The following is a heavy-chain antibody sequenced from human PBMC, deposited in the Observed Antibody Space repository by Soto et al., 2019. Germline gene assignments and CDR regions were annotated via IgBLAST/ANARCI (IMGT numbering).Heavy chain of an antibody. CDR2: ISYAGSNK. CDR3: TRDSEVIMVYDHGYFDY. Sequence: VGSLRLSCAASGFTFSSYAMHWVRQAPGKGLEWVAFISYAGSNKYYADSVKGRFTISRDNSKNTLYLQMNSLRAEDTAVYYCTRDSEVIMVYDHGYFDYWGQGTLVTVSS. V-gene: IGHV3-30-3*01. CDR1: GFTFSSYA. J-gene: IGHJ4*02. D-gene: IGHD2-8*01.